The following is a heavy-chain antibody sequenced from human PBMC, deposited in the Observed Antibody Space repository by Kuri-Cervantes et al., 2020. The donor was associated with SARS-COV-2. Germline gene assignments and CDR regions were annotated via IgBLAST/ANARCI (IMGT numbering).Heavy chain of an antibody. V-gene: IGHV1-69*13. Sequence: SVKVSCKASGGTFSSYAISWVRQAPGQGLEWMGGIIPIFGTANYAQKFQGRVTITADESTSTAYLELNSLRAEDTAVYYCASDFWSGYYTLGSRVGYWGQGTLVTVSS. CDR2: IIPIFGTA. CDR3: ASDFWSGYYTLGSRVGY. CDR1: GGTFSSYA. D-gene: IGHD3-3*01. J-gene: IGHJ4*02.